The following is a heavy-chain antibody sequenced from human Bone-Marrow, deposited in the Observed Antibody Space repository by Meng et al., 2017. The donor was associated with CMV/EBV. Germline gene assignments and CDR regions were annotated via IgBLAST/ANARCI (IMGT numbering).Heavy chain of an antibody. CDR2: IYYSGST. D-gene: IGHD6-6*01. Sequence: SETLSLTCTVSGGSISRGDYYWSWIRQPPGKGLEWIGYIYYSGSTYYNPSLKSRVTISVDTSKNQFSLKLSSVTAADTAVYYCARGRIAARPSKYYYYYYGMDVWGQGTTVTVSS. CDR3: ARGRIAARPSKYYYYYYGMDV. CDR1: GGSISRGDYY. V-gene: IGHV4-30-4*08. J-gene: IGHJ6*02.